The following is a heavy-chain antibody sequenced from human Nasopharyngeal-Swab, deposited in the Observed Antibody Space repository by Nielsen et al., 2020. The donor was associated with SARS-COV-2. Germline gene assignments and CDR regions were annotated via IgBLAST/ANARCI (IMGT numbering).Heavy chain of an antibody. D-gene: IGHD1-26*01. Sequence: GESLKISCAASGSWFNNAWMNWVRQAPGRGLEWVGRIKSRADGGTTDYAAPVQGRFTISRDDSKNTLYLQMNSLKTEDTAVYYCTTALSGSPDWGQGTLVTVSS. J-gene: IGHJ4*02. CDR3: TTALSGSPD. CDR2: IKSRADGGTT. V-gene: IGHV3-15*07. CDR1: GSWFNNAW.